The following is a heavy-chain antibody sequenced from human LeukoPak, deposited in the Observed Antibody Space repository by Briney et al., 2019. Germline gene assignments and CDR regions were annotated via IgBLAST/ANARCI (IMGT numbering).Heavy chain of an antibody. CDR3: ARGVNSGYFDY. CDR2: IYYSGST. V-gene: IGHV4-59*01. CDR1: GGSISSYY. Sequence: PSETLSLTCTVSGGSISSYYWTWIRQPPGKGLEWIGYIYYSGSTNYNPSLKSRVTISVDTSKNQFSLKLTSVVAADTAVYYCARGVNSGYFDYCGQGTLVTVSS. D-gene: IGHD1-26*01. J-gene: IGHJ4*02.